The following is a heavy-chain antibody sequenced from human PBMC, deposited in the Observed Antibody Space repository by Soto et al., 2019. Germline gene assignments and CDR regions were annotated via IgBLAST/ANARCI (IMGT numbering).Heavy chain of an antibody. CDR2: ISYDGSNK. V-gene: IGHV3-30*18. CDR1: GFTFSSYG. D-gene: IGHD6-19*01. CDR3: AKVSGLQWLVPPYFDS. Sequence: GGSLRLSCAASGFTFSSYGMHGVRQAPGKGLEWVAVISYDGSNKDYADSVKGRFTISRDNSKNTLYLQMNSLRAEDTAVYYCAKVSGLQWLVPPYFDSWGQGTLVTVSS. J-gene: IGHJ4*02.